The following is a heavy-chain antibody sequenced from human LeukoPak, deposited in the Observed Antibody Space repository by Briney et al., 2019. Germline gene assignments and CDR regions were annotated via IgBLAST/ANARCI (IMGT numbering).Heavy chain of an antibody. V-gene: IGHV4-34*01. CDR1: GGSFSGYY. Sequence: PSETLSLTCAVYGGSFSGYYWSWIRQPPGKGLEWIGEINHSGSTNYNPSLKSRVTISVDTSKNQFSLKLSSVTAADTAVYYCARQIWPDAFDIWGQGTMVTVSS. CDR3: ARQIWPDAFDI. CDR2: INHSGST. D-gene: IGHD5-18*01. J-gene: IGHJ3*02.